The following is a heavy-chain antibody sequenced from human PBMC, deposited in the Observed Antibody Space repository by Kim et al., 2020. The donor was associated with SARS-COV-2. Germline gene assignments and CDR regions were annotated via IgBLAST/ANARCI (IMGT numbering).Heavy chain of an antibody. CDR3: AGKEGFFAL. Sequence: TGNTYYNPSLKRRVSISRDTSKNQVSLKLNSVTAADTAVYYCAGKEGFFALWGRGTLVTVSS. J-gene: IGHJ2*01. CDR2: TGNT. V-gene: IGHV4-31*02.